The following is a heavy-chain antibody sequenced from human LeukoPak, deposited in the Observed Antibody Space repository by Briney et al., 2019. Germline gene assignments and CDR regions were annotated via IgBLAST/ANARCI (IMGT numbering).Heavy chain of an antibody. J-gene: IGHJ6*02. CDR3: ARGGRIYCSGGSCYGFPLYYYGMDV. D-gene: IGHD2-15*01. CDR1: GGSFSGYY. CDR2: INHSGST. V-gene: IGHV4-34*01. Sequence: SETLSLTCAVYGGSFSGYYWSWIRQPPGKGLEWIGEINHSGSTNYNPSLKSRVTISVDTSKNQFSLKLSSVTAADTAVYYCARGGRIYCSGGSCYGFPLYYYGMDVWGQGTTVTVSS.